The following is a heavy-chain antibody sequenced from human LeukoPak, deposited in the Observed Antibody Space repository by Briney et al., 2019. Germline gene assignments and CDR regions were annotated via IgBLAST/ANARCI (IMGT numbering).Heavy chain of an antibody. D-gene: IGHD6-13*01. V-gene: IGHV3-23*01. CDR2: ISGSGGST. CDR3: EKDGYSSSWYQSFPIYYYYGMDV. CDR1: GFTFSCYA. Sequence: GGSLRLSCAASGFTFSCYAMSGVRQAPGKGLEWVSAISGSGGSTYYADSLKGRFTISRNNSKNTLYLQMNSLRAEDTAVYYCEKDGYSSSWYQSFPIYYYYGMDVWGQGTTVTVSS. J-gene: IGHJ6*02.